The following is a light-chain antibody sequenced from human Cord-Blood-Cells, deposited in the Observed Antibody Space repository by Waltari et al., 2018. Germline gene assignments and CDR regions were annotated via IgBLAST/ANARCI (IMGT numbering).Light chain of an antibody. CDR2: GAS. V-gene: IGKV3-20*01. CDR1: QSVSSSY. Sequence: DIVVTQSPGTLSLSPGERATLSCRASQSVSSSYLAWYQQKPGQAPRLLIYGASSRATGIPDRFSGSGSGTDFTLTISRLEPEDFAVYYCQQYGSSPYTFGQGTKLEIK. CDR3: QQYGSSPYT. J-gene: IGKJ2*01.